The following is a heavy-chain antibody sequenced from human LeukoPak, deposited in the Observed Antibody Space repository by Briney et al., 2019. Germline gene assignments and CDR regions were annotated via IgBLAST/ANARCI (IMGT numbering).Heavy chain of an antibody. Sequence: GSSVKVSCKASGGTFSSYAISWVRQAPGQGLEWMGRINPNSGGTNYAQKFQGRVTMTRDTSISTAYMELSRLRSDDTAVYYCARDGDSSGYYIDYWGQGTLVTVSS. J-gene: IGHJ4*02. D-gene: IGHD3-22*01. V-gene: IGHV1-2*06. CDR2: INPNSGGT. CDR1: GGTFSSYA. CDR3: ARDGDSSGYYIDY.